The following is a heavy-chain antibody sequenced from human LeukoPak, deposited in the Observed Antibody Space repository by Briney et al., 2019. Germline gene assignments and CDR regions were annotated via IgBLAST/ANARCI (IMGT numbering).Heavy chain of an antibody. CDR3: ARDKANYYVPLDY. J-gene: IGHJ4*02. Sequence: GGSLRLSCAASGFTFSSYSMNWVRQAPGKGLEWVSSISSSSSYIYYADSVKGRFTISRDNAKNSLYLQMNSLRAEDTAVYYCARDKANYYVPLDYWGQGTLVTVSS. CDR2: ISSSSSYI. CDR1: GFTFSSYS. V-gene: IGHV3-21*01. D-gene: IGHD3-10*02.